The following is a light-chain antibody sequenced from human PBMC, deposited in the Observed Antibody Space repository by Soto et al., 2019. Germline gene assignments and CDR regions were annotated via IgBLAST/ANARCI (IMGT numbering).Light chain of an antibody. Sequence: QSALTQPPSVSGSPGQSVTISCTGTSGDVDPYNYVSWYQQHPGRAPKLVIYDVNMRPSGVPDRFSGSKSGDTSSLTISGLQAEDEADYYCCSYVGTPLVGGWTKLTVL. J-gene: IGLJ2*01. CDR3: CSYVGTPL. CDR1: SGDVDPYNY. CDR2: DVN. V-gene: IGLV2-11*01.